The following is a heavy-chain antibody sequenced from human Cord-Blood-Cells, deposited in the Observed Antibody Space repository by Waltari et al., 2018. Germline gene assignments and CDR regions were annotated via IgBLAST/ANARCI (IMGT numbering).Heavy chain of an antibody. D-gene: IGHD3-16*02. CDR3: ATALMITFGGVIANWFDP. V-gene: IGHV1-24*01. CDR2: FDPEDGET. Sequence: QVQLVQSGAEVKKPGASVKVSCKVSGYPLTELSMHWVRPAPAKGLEWMGGFDPEDGETIYAQKFQGRVTMTEDTSTDTAYMELSSLRSGDTAVYYCATALMITFGGVIANWFDPWGQGTLVTVSS. J-gene: IGHJ5*02. CDR1: GYPLTELS.